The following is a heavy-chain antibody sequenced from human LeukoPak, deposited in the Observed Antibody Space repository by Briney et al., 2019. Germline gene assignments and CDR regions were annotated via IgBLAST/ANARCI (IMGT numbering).Heavy chain of an antibody. CDR1: GGSFSGYY. D-gene: IGHD2-15*01. Sequence: SETLSLTCAVYGGSFSGYYWSWIRQPPGKGLEWIGEINHSGSTNYNPSLKSRVTISVDTSKNQFSLKLSSVTAADTAVYSCARTRVSGGTFYHPFDYWGQGTLVTVSS. CDR2: INHSGST. J-gene: IGHJ4*02. CDR3: ARTRVSGGTFYHPFDY. V-gene: IGHV4-34*01.